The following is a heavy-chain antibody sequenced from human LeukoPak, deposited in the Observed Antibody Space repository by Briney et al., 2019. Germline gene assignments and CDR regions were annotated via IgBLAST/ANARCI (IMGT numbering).Heavy chain of an antibody. V-gene: IGHV3-23*01. CDR1: GFTFSSYA. J-gene: IGHJ4*02. CDR2: IRGSGGIT. Sequence: GGSLRLSCAASGFTFSSYAMSWVRQAPGKGLEWVSAIRGSGGITYYAYSVKGRFTISRDNSKITLYLQMNSLRAEDTAVYYCAKARYSSSWTGGYFDYWGQGTLVTVSS. CDR3: AKARYSSSWTGGYFDY. D-gene: IGHD6-13*01.